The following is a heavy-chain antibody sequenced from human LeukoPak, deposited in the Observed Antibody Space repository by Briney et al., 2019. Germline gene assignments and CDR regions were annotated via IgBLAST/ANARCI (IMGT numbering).Heavy chain of an antibody. CDR1: GFTFSSYS. CDR3: ARVNLPEWLGDAFDI. V-gene: IGHV3-21*01. J-gene: IGHJ3*02. D-gene: IGHD5-12*01. Sequence: PGGSLRLSCAASGFTFSSYSMNWVRQAPGKGLEWVSSISSSSSYIYYADSVKGRFTISRDNAKNSLYLQMNSLRAEDTAVYYCARVNLPEWLGDAFDIWGQGTMVTVSS. CDR2: ISSSSSYI.